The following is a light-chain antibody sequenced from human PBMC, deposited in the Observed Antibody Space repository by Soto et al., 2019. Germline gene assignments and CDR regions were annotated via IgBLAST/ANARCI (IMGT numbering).Light chain of an antibody. Sequence: QSVLTQPPSASGSPGQSVTISCTGTGSDIGTYKYVSWYQQHPGQAPKLMIYEVNKRPSGVPDRFSGSKSGNTASLTVSGLQSEDEDDYYCTSYAGSSNWVFGGGTKLTVL. J-gene: IGLJ3*02. CDR1: GSDIGTYKY. CDR3: TSYAGSSNWV. CDR2: EVN. V-gene: IGLV2-8*01.